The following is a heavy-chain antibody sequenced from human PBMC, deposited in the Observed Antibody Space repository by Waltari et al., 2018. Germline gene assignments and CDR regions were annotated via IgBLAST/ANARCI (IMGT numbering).Heavy chain of an antibody. CDR3: ATLYSKPKGSYRQKGSDKYYFDY. CDR1: GGSISSSSYY. D-gene: IGHD3-16*02. CDR2: IYYSGST. J-gene: IGHJ4*02. V-gene: IGHV4-39*07. Sequence: QLQLQESGPGLVKPSETLSLTCTVSGGSISSSSYYWGWIRQPPGQGREWIGSIYYSGSTYYNPSFKSRVTISVDTSKNQFSLKLSSVTAADTAVYYCATLYSKPKGSYRQKGSDKYYFDYWGQGTLVTVSS.